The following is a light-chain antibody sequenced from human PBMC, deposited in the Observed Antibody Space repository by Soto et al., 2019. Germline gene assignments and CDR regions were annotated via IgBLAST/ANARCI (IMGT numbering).Light chain of an antibody. CDR3: YSAADTNAV. CDR2: KDS. J-gene: IGLJ7*01. V-gene: IGLV3-27*01. CDR1: VLAKKY. Sequence: SYELTQPSSVSVSPGQKARITCSGDVLAKKYARWFQQKPGQAPVLVIYKDSERPSGIPERFSGSSSGTTVTLTISGAQVEDEADYYCYSAADTNAVFGGGTQLTVL.